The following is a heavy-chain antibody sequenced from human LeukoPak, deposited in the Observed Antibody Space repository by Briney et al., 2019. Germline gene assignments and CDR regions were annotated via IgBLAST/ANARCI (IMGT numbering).Heavy chain of an antibody. CDR2: IYYSGST. V-gene: IGHV4-39*06. J-gene: IGHJ6*03. CDR1: GGSISSSSYY. CDR3: ARIDLEVRGVVNPYYYYYMDV. Sequence: SETLSLTCTVSGGSISSSSYYWGWIRQPPGKGLEWIGSIYYSGSTYYNPSLKSRVTISVDTSKNQFALKLSSVTAADTAVYYCARIDLEVRGVVNPYYYYYMDVWGKGTTVTVSS. D-gene: IGHD3-10*01.